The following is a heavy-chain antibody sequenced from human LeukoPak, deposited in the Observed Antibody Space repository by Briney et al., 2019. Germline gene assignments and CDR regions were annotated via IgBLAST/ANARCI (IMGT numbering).Heavy chain of an antibody. CDR1: GFTFSSYW. CDR2: IKQDGSEK. V-gene: IGHV3-7*01. J-gene: IGHJ4*02. D-gene: IGHD3-22*01. Sequence: GGSLRLSCAASGFTFSSYWMSWVRQAPGKGLERVANIKQDGSEKYYVDSVKGRFTISRDNAKNSLYLQMNSLRAEDTAGSGYYLGGFDYWGQGTLVTVSS. CDR3: YLGGFDY.